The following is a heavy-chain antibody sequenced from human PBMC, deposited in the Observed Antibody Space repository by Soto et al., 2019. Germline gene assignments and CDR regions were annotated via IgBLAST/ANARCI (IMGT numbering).Heavy chain of an antibody. CDR1: GYTFTNYG. Sequence: QVQLLQSGAEVKKPGASVKVSCKASGYTFTNYGITWVRQAPGQGLEWMGWISAYNGDTHYTQRLQGRVTMTPDTSTSTAYMELRGMRYDDTAVYYCASVRQLVGYFYYYMDVWGKGTTVTVSS. CDR3: ASVRQLVGYFYYYMDV. CDR2: ISAYNGDT. D-gene: IGHD6-6*01. V-gene: IGHV1-18*01. J-gene: IGHJ6*03.